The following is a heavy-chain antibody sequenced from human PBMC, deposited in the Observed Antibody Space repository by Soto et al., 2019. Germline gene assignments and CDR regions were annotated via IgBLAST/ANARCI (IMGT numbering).Heavy chain of an antibody. CDR2: IYYSGST. V-gene: IGHV4-59*08. CDR3: AVCGSCSGGSCSPHY. D-gene: IGHD2-15*01. CDR1: GGSISSYY. Sequence: SETLSLTCTVSGGSISSYYWSWIQQPPGKGLEWIGYIYYSGSTNYNPSLKSRVTISVDTSKNQFSLKLSSVTAADTAVYYCAVCGSCSGGSCSPHYWGPGILVTVSS. J-gene: IGHJ4*02.